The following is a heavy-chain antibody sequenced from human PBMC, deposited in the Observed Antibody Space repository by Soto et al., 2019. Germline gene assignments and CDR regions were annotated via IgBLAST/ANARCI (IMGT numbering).Heavy chain of an antibody. CDR1: GFTFGSYA. CDR3: TTDRGYLTFDY. J-gene: IGHJ4*02. D-gene: IGHD3-22*01. Sequence: GGSLRLSCAASGFTFGSYAMNWVRQAPGKGLEWVANIKEDGTAKYYLDSVKGRFTVSRDNVKNSLYLQMNSLRAEDTAMYYCTTDRGYLTFDYWGPGTLVTVSS. V-gene: IGHV3-7*01. CDR2: IKEDGTAK.